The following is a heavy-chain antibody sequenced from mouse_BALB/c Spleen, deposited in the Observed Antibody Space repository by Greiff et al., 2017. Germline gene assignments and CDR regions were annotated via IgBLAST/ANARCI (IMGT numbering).Heavy chain of an antibody. Sequence: QVQLQQSGAELVMPGVSVKISCKGSGYTFTDYAMHWVKQSHAKSLEWIGVISTYYGDASYNQKFKGKATMTVDKSSSTAYMELARLTSEDSAIYYCARGGARATYYAMDYWGQGTSVTVSS. D-gene: IGHD3-1*01. CDR3: ARGGARATYYAMDY. V-gene: IGHV1S137*01. J-gene: IGHJ4*01. CDR2: ISTYYGDA. CDR1: GYTFTDYA.